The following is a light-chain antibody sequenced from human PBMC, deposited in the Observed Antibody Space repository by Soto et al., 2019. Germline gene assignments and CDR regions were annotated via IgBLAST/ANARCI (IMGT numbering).Light chain of an antibody. Sequence: QCALTLTPSASGTRGQRPTIACSGYISTVGSNHVYWYQKFPGMAPKLLISKNNQRPSGVPDRFTGSKYGTSASLGISGLRSEDEADYYCAAWDDNFSTYVFGSGTKVTVL. V-gene: IGLV1-47*01. J-gene: IGLJ1*01. CDR2: KNN. CDR1: ISTVGSNH. CDR3: AAWDDNFSTYV.